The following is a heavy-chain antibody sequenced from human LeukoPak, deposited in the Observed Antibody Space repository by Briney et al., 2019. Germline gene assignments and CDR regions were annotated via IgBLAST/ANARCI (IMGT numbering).Heavy chain of an antibody. CDR3: ARNREWELPLDY. V-gene: IGHV4-34*01. D-gene: IGHD1-26*01. J-gene: IGHJ4*02. Sequence: PGGSLRLSCVASGFTFSSYWMSWVRQSPGKGLEWIGESSHSGSTNYSPSLKSRVNISVDTAENQVSLNLNSVTAADTAVYYCARNREWELPLDYWGQGTLVTVSS. CDR2: SSHSGST. CDR1: GFTFSSYW.